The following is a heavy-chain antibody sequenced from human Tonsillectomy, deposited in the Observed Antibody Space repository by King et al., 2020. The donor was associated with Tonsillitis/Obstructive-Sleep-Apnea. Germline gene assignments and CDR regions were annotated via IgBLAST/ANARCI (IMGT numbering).Heavy chain of an antibody. V-gene: IGHV3-7*03. CDR1: GFTFSSYW. J-gene: IGHJ6*02. CDR3: AREGSNYVRGMDV. CDR2: IKQDGSEK. Sequence: VQLVESGGGLVQPGGSLRLSCAASGFTFSSYWMSWVRQAPGKGLEWVANIKQDGSEKYYVDSVKGRFTISRDNAKNSLYPQMNSLRAEDTAVYYCAREGSNYVRGMDVWGQGTTVTVSS. D-gene: IGHD4-11*01.